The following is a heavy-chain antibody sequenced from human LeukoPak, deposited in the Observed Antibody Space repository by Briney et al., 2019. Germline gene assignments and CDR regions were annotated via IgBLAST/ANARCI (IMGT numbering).Heavy chain of an antibody. J-gene: IGHJ4*02. Sequence: GGSLRLSCAASGFTFNDYAMSWVRQAPGKGLEWVANIKQDESEKYHVDSVKGRFTISRDNAKNSLYLQMNSLRAEDTAVYYCARDRAGSYWGQGTLVTVSS. CDR1: GFTFNDYA. V-gene: IGHV3-7*01. D-gene: IGHD3-10*01. CDR3: ARDRAGSY. CDR2: IKQDESEK.